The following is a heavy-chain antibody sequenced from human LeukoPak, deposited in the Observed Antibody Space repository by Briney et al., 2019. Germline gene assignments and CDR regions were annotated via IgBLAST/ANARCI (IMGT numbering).Heavy chain of an antibody. CDR1: GGSVSSNSVT. J-gene: IGHJ5*02. V-gene: IGHV6-1*01. CDR2: TYYRSTWYN. D-gene: IGHD2-2*01. CDR3: ARRLTQYDCFDP. Sequence: SQTLSLTCAISGGSVSSNSVTWNWIRQSPSRGLEWLGRTYYRSTWYNDYAVSVRGRITVDPDTSKNQFSLHLNSVTPEDTAVYYCARRLTQYDCFDPWGQGILVTVSS.